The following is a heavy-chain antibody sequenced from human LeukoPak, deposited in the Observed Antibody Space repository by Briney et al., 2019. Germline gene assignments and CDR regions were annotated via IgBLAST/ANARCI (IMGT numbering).Heavy chain of an antibody. Sequence: GESLKISWKGFGFTSTNYWIAWVRQVPGKDVEGRGIIYARDYDTRYSPSFQGGQVTISADKSFTSVYLQWSSPKASDTAMYYCARLSRGWSGIFDVWGQGTMVTVS. CDR3: ARLSRGWSGIFDV. J-gene: IGHJ3*01. CDR2: IYARDYDT. D-gene: IGHD6-19*01. CDR1: GFTSTNYW. V-gene: IGHV5-51*01.